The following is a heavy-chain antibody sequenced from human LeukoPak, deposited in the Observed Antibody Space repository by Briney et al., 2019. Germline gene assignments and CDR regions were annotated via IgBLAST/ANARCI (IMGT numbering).Heavy chain of an antibody. J-gene: IGHJ3*02. D-gene: IGHD2-2*01. V-gene: IGHV4-59*02. CDR1: RASARAYY. CDR3: ATPSSDFLFRALDI. Sequence: SETLSLTCTHSRASARAYYRRWIRATPGEGRGWIGSIYYSGSTDYNPSLKRRVTISADTSKNQFSLKVTSVTAADTAVYYCATPSSDFLFRALDIWGQGAMVTVSS. CDR2: IYYSGST.